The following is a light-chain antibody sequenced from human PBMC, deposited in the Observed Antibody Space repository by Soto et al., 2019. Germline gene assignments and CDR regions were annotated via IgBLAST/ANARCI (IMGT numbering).Light chain of an antibody. Sequence: IQMTQSPSTLSASVGDRVTITCRASQTISSWLAWYQQRPGKAPKLLIYDVSTLESGVPSRFSGSGSGTEFTLTISSLQPDDFATYYCQQYNSYGTFGQGTKVDIK. CDR3: QQYNSYGT. V-gene: IGKV1-5*01. J-gene: IGKJ1*01. CDR2: DVS. CDR1: QTISSW.